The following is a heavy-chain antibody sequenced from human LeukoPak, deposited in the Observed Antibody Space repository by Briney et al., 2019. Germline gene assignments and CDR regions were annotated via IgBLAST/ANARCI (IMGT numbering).Heavy chain of an antibody. Sequence: ASVKASCKASGYTFTSYDINWVRQATGQGLEWMGWMNPNSGNTGYAQKFQGRVTMTRNTSISTAYMELSSLRSEDTAVYYCARVLIVVVPAAGYYYYYYGVDVWGQGTTVTVSS. D-gene: IGHD2-2*01. CDR3: ARVLIVVVPAAGYYYYYYGVDV. V-gene: IGHV1-8*01. CDR1: GYTFTSYD. CDR2: MNPNSGNT. J-gene: IGHJ6*02.